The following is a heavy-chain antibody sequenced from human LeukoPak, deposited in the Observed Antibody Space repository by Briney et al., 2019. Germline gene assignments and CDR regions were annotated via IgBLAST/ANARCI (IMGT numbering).Heavy chain of an antibody. J-gene: IGHJ4*02. CDR3: ASRAHFWSGPGG. CDR2: ISGSGGTT. Sequence: GGSLRLSCAASGFTFSSYAMTWVRLAPGKGLEWVSAISGSGGTTYYADSVKGRFTISRDNSKNTLYLQMNSLRAEDTAVYYCASRAHFWSGPGGWGQGTLVTVSS. D-gene: IGHD3-3*02. V-gene: IGHV3-23*01. CDR1: GFTFSSYA.